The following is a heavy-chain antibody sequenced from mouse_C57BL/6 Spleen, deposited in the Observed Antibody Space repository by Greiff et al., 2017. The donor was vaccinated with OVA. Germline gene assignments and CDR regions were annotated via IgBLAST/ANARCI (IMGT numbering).Heavy chain of an antibody. CDR3: ARANWDYFDY. Sequence: EVQVVESGGGLVQSGRSLRLSCATSGFTFSDFYMEWVRQAPGKGLEWLAVSSNKANDYTREYSVSVKDRFIVSRDTSQSILYHQMNALRAEDTAVDYCARANWDYFDYGGKGTTLTVSS. CDR1: GFTFSDFY. CDR2: SSNKANDYTR. D-gene: IGHD4-1*01. V-gene: IGHV7-1*01. J-gene: IGHJ2*01.